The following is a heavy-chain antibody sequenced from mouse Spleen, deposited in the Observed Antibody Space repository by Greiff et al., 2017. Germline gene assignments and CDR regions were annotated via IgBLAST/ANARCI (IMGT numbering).Heavy chain of an antibody. CDR3: ARDYAVGYYYAMDY. V-gene: IGHV1-82*01. CDR2: IYPGDGDT. J-gene: IGHJ4*01. D-gene: IGHD2-4*01. CDR1: GYAFSSSW. Sequence: QVQLKESGPELVKPGASVKISCKASGYAFSSSWMNWVKQRPGQGLEWIGRIYPGDGDTNYNGKFKGKATLTADKSSSTAYMQLSSLTSVDSAVYFCARDYAVGYYYAMDYWGQGTSVTVSS.